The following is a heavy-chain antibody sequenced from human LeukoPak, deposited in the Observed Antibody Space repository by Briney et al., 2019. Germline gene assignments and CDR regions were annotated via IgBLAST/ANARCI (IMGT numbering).Heavy chain of an antibody. CDR3: ARSIVVVTAPFDY. J-gene: IGHJ4*02. CDR2: IYYSGST. D-gene: IGHD2-21*02. CDR1: GYSISSGYY. Sequence: PSETLSLTCAVSGYSISSGYYWGWIRQPPGKGLEWIGSIYYSGSTYYNPSLKSRVTISVDTSKNQFSLKLSSVTAADTAVYYCARSIVVVTAPFDYWGQGTLVTVSS. V-gene: IGHV4-38-2*01.